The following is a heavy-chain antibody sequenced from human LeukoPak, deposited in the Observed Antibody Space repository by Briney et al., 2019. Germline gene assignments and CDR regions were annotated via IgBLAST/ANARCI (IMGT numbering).Heavy chain of an antibody. CDR1: GGSISSYY. Sequence: SETLSLTCTVSGGSISSYYWSWIRQPPGKGLEWIGYIYYSGSTNYNPSLKSRVTISVDTSKNQFSLKLSSVTAADTAVYYCARDRIVGYYDSSGYPGPTYAFDIWGQGTMVTVSS. D-gene: IGHD3-22*01. J-gene: IGHJ3*02. V-gene: IGHV4-59*01. CDR3: ARDRIVGYYDSSGYPGPTYAFDI. CDR2: IYYSGST.